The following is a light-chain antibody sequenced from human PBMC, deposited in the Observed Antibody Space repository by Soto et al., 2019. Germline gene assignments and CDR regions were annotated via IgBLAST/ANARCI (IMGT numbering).Light chain of an antibody. J-gene: IGKJ1*01. CDR3: QQYAFSPRT. CDR1: QSLTNTF. V-gene: IGKV3-20*01. Sequence: VVLTQSPGTLSLSPGEGATLSCRASQSLTNTFLTWYQQKPGQVPRLLIYGVFSRATGVPDRFSGGGSGTDFTLSISRLEPEDSAVYFCQQYAFSPRTFGQGTKVEVK. CDR2: GVF.